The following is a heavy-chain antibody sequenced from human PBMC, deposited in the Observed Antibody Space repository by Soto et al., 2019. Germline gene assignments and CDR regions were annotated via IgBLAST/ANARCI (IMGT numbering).Heavy chain of an antibody. J-gene: IGHJ6*02. CDR2: TRNKANSYTT. CDR1: GFTFSDHY. CDR3: ARDGFLDDGGGDYRHGLDV. D-gene: IGHD2-21*01. Sequence: EVQLVESGGGLVQPGGSLRLSCAGSGFTFSDHYMDWVRQAPGKGLEWVGRTRNKANSYTTNYAASVKGRFTISRDDSKNSLYLQMNSLKTEDTAVYYCARDGFLDDGGGDYRHGLDVWGQGTTVTVS. V-gene: IGHV3-72*01.